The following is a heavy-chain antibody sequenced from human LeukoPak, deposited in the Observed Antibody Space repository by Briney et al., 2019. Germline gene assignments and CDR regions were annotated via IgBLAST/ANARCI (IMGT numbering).Heavy chain of an antibody. Sequence: GGALRLSCAASGFTFSSYGMHWVRQAPGKGLEWVAVISYDGSNKYYADSVKGRFTISRDNSKNTLYLQMNSLRAEDTAVYYCAKDVGWELSFDYWGQGTLVTVSS. CDR1: GFTFSSYG. CDR3: AKDVGWELSFDY. CDR2: ISYDGSNK. J-gene: IGHJ4*02. V-gene: IGHV3-30*18. D-gene: IGHD1-26*01.